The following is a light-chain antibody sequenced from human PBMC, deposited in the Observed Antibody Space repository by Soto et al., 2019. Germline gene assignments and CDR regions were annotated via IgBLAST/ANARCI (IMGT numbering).Light chain of an antibody. Sequence: QSALTQPPSASGSPGQSVTISCTGTSSDVGAYKYVSWYQQYPGKAPKLMIYEVTKRPSGVPDRFSGSKSGNMASLTVSGLQAEYEADYYCTSYVGNDIWVFGAGTKLTVL. CDR2: EVT. CDR3: TSYVGNDIWV. V-gene: IGLV2-8*01. CDR1: SSDVGAYKY. J-gene: IGLJ3*02.